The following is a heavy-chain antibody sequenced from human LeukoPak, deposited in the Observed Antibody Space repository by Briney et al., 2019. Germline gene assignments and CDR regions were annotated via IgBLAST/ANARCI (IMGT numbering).Heavy chain of an antibody. CDR3: ARLFTSGSPFDY. Sequence: AESLKISCKGSGYSFSSYWITWVRQMPGKGLEWMGRIDPRDSYAIYSPSFQGHVTISADTSISTAYLQWSSLKASDTAMYFCARLFTSGSPFDYWGQGALVTVSS. V-gene: IGHV5-10-1*01. CDR1: GYSFSSYW. J-gene: IGHJ4*02. D-gene: IGHD3-10*01. CDR2: IDPRDSYA.